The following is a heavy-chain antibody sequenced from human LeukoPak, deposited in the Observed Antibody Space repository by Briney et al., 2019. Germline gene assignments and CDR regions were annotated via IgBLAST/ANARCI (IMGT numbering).Heavy chain of an antibody. Sequence: PSETLSLTCTVSGGLINSYYWHWIRQSPGRGLEWVASIHITDISYSPSLKSRVIVSVDTSKNQVFLNLTSLTTADTALYYCARGFFYNGKYDWLDPWGQGNLDTVSS. CDR1: GGLINSYY. CDR3: ARGFFYNGKYDWLDP. D-gene: IGHD1-26*01. CDR2: IHITDI. V-gene: IGHV4-4*08. J-gene: IGHJ5*02.